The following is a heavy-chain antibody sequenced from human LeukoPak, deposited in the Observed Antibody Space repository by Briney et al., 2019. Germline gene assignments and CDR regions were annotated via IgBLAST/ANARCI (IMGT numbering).Heavy chain of an antibody. J-gene: IGHJ3*02. D-gene: IGHD5-24*01. CDR3: AKDGTRWLQFPAFDI. CDR2: ISWNSGSI. CDR1: GFTFDDYA. V-gene: IGHV3-9*01. Sequence: PGGSLRLSCAASGFTFDDYAMHWVRQAPGKGLEWVSGISWNSGSIGYADPVKGRFTISRDNAKNSLYLQMNSLRAEDTALYYCAKDGTRWLQFPAFDIWGQGTMVTVSS.